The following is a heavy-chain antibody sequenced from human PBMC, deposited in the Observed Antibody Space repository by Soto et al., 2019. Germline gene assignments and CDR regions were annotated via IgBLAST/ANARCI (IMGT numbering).Heavy chain of an antibody. CDR2: IWYDGSNK. Sequence: GGSLRLSCAASGFTFSSYGMHWVRQAPGKGLEWVAVIWYDGSNKYYADSVKGRFTISRDNSKNTLYLQMNSLRAEDTAVYYCARGPRDSQLNDAFDIWGQGTMVTVSS. V-gene: IGHV3-33*01. D-gene: IGHD2-2*01. CDR3: ARGPRDSQLNDAFDI. J-gene: IGHJ3*02. CDR1: GFTFSSYG.